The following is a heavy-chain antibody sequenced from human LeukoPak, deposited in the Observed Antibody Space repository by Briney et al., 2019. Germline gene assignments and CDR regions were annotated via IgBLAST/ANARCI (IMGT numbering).Heavy chain of an antibody. CDR1: GGSIRSGGYY. J-gene: IGHJ3*02. D-gene: IGHD3-22*01. CDR3: ARHYYYDSSGYRSDAFDI. CDR2: IYYSGST. V-gene: IGHV4-31*03. Sequence: SQTLSLTCTVSGGSIRSGGYYWSWIRQHPGKGLEWIGYIYYSGSTYYNPSLKSRVTISVDTSKNQFSLKLSSVTAADTAVYYCARHYYYDSSGYRSDAFDIWGQGTMVTVSS.